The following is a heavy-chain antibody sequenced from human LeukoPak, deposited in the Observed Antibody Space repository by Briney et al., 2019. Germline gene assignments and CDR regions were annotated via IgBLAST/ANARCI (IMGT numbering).Heavy chain of an antibody. CDR3: AKSYGSGRAHDF. Sequence: GASVKVSCKASGYTFTSYYMHWVRQAPGQGLEWMGIINPSGGSTSYAQKFQGRVTMTRDTSTSTVYMELSSLRSDDTAVYYCAKSYGSGRAHDFWGQGTLVTVSS. CDR2: INPSGGST. D-gene: IGHD3-10*01. CDR1: GYTFTSYY. J-gene: IGHJ4*02. V-gene: IGHV1-46*01.